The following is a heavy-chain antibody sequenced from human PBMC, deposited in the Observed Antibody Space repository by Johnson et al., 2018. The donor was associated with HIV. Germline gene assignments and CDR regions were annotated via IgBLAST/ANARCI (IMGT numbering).Heavy chain of an antibody. Sequence: VQLVESGGGLVQPGGSLRLSCDDYGMGWVRQAPGKGLEWISAINWNGGSAAYADSVKGRFTISRDNAKNSLYLQMNTLRVEDTAFYYCARESGQAFDVWGQGTMVTVSS. D-gene: IGHD6-25*01. V-gene: IGHV3-20*04. CDR1: DYG. J-gene: IGHJ3*01. CDR2: INWNGGSA. CDR3: ARESGQAFDV.